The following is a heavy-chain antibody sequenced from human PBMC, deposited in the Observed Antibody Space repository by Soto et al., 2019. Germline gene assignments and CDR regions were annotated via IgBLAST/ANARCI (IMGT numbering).Heavy chain of an antibody. CDR3: ARGQYGDYVGAFDI. Sequence: ESGGGLVQPGGSLRLSCAASGFTFSSYRMNWVRQAPGKGLEWVSYISSSSSTIYYADSVKGRFTISRDNAKNSLYLQMNSLRAEDTAVYYCARGQYGDYVGAFDIWGQGTNVTVSS. CDR1: GFTFSSYR. CDR2: ISSSSSTI. V-gene: IGHV3-48*01. D-gene: IGHD4-17*01. J-gene: IGHJ3*02.